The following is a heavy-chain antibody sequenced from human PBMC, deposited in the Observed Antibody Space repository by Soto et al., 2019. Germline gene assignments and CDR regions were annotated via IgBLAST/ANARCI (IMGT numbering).Heavy chain of an antibody. CDR1: GGSISSGGYY. V-gene: IGHV4-31*03. CDR3: ASSPLGYCTNGVCYPGTRGFDY. J-gene: IGHJ4*02. CDR2: IYYSGST. D-gene: IGHD2-8*01. Sequence: SETLSLTCTVSGGSISSGGYYWSWIRQHPGKGLEWIGYIYYSGSTYYNPSLKSRVTISVDTSKNQFSLKLSSVTAADTAVYYCASSPLGYCTNGVCYPGTRGFDYWGQGTLVTVSS.